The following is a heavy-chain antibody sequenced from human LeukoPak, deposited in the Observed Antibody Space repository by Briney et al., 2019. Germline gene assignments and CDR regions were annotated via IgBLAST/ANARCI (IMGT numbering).Heavy chain of an antibody. D-gene: IGHD2-2*01. CDR3: ATLVPAARWFDP. CDR2: IIPIFGTA. Sequence: AVKVSCKASGGTFSSYAISWVRQAPGQGLEWMGGIIPIFGTANYAQKFQGRVTITADESTSTAYMELSSLRSEDTAVYYCATLVPAARWFDPWGQGTLVTVSS. CDR1: GGTFSSYA. V-gene: IGHV1-69*13. J-gene: IGHJ5*02.